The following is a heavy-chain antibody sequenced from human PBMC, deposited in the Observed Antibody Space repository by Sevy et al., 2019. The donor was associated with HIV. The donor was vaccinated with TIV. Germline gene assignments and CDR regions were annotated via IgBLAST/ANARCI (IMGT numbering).Heavy chain of an antibody. CDR2: LSYDERNK. Sequence: GGSLRLSCAASGYIFSSYGIHWVRQVPGKGLEWVAFLSYDERNKYYADSVKGRFTISGDSSKNTFYLQMNNLRADDTAVYYCAKDRDVLLVPSTMRDEYPGYGMDVWGQGTTVTVSS. D-gene: IGHD2-2*01. CDR1: GYIFSSYG. V-gene: IGHV3-30*18. CDR3: AKDRDVLLVPSTMRDEYPGYGMDV. J-gene: IGHJ6*02.